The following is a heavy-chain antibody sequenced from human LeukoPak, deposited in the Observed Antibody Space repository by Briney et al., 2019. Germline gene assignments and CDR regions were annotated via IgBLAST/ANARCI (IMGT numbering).Heavy chain of an antibody. CDR3: TKHNSRDAFDV. Sequence: LGGSLRLSCAASGFTFSKAWMSWVRQAPGKGLEWVGRIKHKTDGGTTDYDAVVRGRFTISRDSSKNTLYLQMNSLKIEDSAVYHCTKHNSRDAFDVWGQGTMVTVS. J-gene: IGHJ3*01. CDR1: GFTFSKAW. V-gene: IGHV3-15*01. CDR2: IKHKTDGGTT. D-gene: IGHD2/OR15-2a*01.